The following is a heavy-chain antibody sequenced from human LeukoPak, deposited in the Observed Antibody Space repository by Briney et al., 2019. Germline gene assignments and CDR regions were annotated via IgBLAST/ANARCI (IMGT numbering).Heavy chain of an antibody. Sequence: SGGSLRLSCAASGFSFKSYRMNWVRQAPGKGLEWVANIKQDGSEKFYVDSVKGRFTISRDNAKNSLYLQMNSLRAEDMAVYYCARAGTILGEVSWFDPWGQGTLVTVSS. D-gene: IGHD3-16*01. CDR3: ARAGTILGEVSWFDP. CDR2: IKQDGSEK. V-gene: IGHV3-7*01. CDR1: GFSFKSYR. J-gene: IGHJ5*02.